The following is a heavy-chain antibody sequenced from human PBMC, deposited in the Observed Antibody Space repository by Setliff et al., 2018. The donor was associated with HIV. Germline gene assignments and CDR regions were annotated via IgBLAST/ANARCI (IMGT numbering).Heavy chain of an antibody. Sequence: SETLSLTCTVSGGSISSGSYYWSWIRQPAGKGLEWIGRIYTSGSTNYNPSLKSRLTISVDTSKNQFSLKLRSVTAADTAVYYCARGRSGYPLSFGYWGQGTLVTVSS. CDR2: IYTSGST. J-gene: IGHJ4*02. V-gene: IGHV4-61*02. D-gene: IGHD3-3*01. CDR3: ARGRSGYPLSFGY. CDR1: GGSISSGSYY.